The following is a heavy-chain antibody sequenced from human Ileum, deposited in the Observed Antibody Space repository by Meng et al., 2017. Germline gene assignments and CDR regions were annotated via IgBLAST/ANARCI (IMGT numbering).Heavy chain of an antibody. CDR2: IYHSGVT. Sequence: QVQLQESGPGLVTPSPTLSLTCTVSGGSISGGHYFWSWIRQHPEKGLEWIGYIYHSGVTYYSPSLKSRLTISVDTSKNQFSLKLSSVTAADTAIYYCARGVVTYYDSSTLTWFDPWGQGALVTVSS. V-gene: IGHV4-31*03. D-gene: IGHD3-22*01. CDR3: ARGVVTYYDSSTLTWFDP. J-gene: IGHJ5*02. CDR1: GGSISGGHYF.